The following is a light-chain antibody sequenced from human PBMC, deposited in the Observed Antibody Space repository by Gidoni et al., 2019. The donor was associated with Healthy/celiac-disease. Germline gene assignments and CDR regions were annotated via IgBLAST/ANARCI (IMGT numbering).Light chain of an antibody. CDR1: QSISSY. V-gene: IGKV1-39*01. J-gene: IGKJ3*01. CDR2: AAS. Sequence: DIQMSQSPSSLSASVGDRVAITCRASQSISSYLNWYQQKPGKAPKLLIYAASSLQSGVPSRFSGSGSGTDFTLTISSLQPEDFATYSFQQSYSTPFTFSPGTKVDI. CDR3: QQSYSTPFT.